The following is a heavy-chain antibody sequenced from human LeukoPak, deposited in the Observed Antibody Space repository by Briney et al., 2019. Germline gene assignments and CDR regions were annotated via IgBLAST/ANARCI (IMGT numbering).Heavy chain of an antibody. CDR2: INPNSGGT. J-gene: IGHJ4*02. Sequence: GASVKVSCKASGYTFTGYYMHWVRQAPGQGLEWMGWINPNSGGTNYAQKFQGRVTMTRDTSTSTAYMELSRLRSDDTAVYYCARDSTLIAAAGTGGDWGQGILVTVSS. V-gene: IGHV1-2*02. CDR1: GYTFTGYY. D-gene: IGHD6-13*01. CDR3: ARDSTLIAAAGTGGD.